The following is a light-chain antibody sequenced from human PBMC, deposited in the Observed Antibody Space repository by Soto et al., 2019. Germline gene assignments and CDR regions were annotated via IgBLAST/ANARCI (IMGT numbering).Light chain of an antibody. V-gene: IGKV3-11*01. CDR1: QNFRGL. CDR2: IAS. Sequence: EVVLTHSPVTLSLSPGERATLSCRASQNFRGLLAWYQQKPGQAPRLLIYIASRRTTGVPNRFSGSGSGTNFTLAISSLQSDDFAVYYCQQYTYWPETFGQGTKVDIK. J-gene: IGKJ1*01. CDR3: QQYTYWPET.